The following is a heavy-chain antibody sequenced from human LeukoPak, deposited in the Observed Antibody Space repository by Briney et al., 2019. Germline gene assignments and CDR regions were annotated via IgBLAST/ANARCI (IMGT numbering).Heavy chain of an antibody. CDR2: ISGSGGST. CDR3: AKASCSSTSCYARGFDY. CDR1: GFTFSSYA. D-gene: IGHD2-2*01. Sequence: GGSLRLSCAAPGFTFSSYAMSWVRQAPGKGLEWVSAISGSGGSTYYADSVKGRFTISRDNSKNTLYLQMNSLRAEDTALYYCAKASCSSTSCYARGFDYWGQGTLVTVSS. V-gene: IGHV3-23*01. J-gene: IGHJ4*02.